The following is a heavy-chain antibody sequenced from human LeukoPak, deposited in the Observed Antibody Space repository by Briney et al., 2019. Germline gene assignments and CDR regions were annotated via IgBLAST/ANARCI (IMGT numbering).Heavy chain of an antibody. CDR2: IKSDGSA. CDR3: ARAPSEIGGYYPEYFRH. D-gene: IGHD3-22*01. V-gene: IGHV3-74*01. J-gene: IGHJ1*01. CDR1: GFTFSSYW. Sequence: GGSLRLSCAASGFTFSSYWMHWVRQAPGKGLVWVSRIKSDGSANYADSVKGRFTISRDNAKSTLSLQMNSLRAEDTGVYYCARAPSEIGGYYPEYFRHWGQGTLVTVSS.